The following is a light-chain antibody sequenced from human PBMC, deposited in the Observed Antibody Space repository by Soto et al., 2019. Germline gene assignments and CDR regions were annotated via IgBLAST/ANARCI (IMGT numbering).Light chain of an antibody. Sequence: EIVMTQSPATLSVSPGERATLSCRASQSVAGNLAWYQQKPGHAPRLLMYGASTRATGIPARFSGSGSGTEFTLTISSLQSEDFGVYYCQQYNNWPLTFGGGTKVEIK. CDR1: QSVAGN. CDR3: QQYNNWPLT. J-gene: IGKJ4*01. V-gene: IGKV3-15*01. CDR2: GAS.